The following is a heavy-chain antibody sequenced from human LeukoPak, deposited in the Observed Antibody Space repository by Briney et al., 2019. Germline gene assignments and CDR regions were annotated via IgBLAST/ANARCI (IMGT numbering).Heavy chain of an antibody. D-gene: IGHD7-27*01. V-gene: IGHV4-61*02. CDR3: AGDRRPGALWDYYYYMDV. Sequence: SETLSLTCTVSGGSISSGSYYWSWIRQPAGKGLEWIGRIYTSGSTNYNPSLKSRVTISVDTSKNQFSLKLSSVTAADTAVYYCAGDRRPGALWDYYYYMDVWGKGTTVTVSS. CDR1: GGSISSGSYY. CDR2: IYTSGST. J-gene: IGHJ6*03.